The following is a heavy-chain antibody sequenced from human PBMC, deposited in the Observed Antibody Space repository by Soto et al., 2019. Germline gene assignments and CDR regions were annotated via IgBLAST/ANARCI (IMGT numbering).Heavy chain of an antibody. J-gene: IGHJ4*02. CDR2: SSNSGTFS. CDR1: GFTFSDYY. Sequence: QVQLVESGGGLVKPGGSLRLSCEGSGFTFSDYYISLIRQAPGKGLEWISYSSNSGTFSRYADSVKGRFSISRDNTKNLLYLQMNSLRAEDTAVYYCARSGDNYNRLDYWGQGTPVTVSS. D-gene: IGHD1-1*01. CDR3: ARSGDNYNRLDY. V-gene: IGHV3-11*06.